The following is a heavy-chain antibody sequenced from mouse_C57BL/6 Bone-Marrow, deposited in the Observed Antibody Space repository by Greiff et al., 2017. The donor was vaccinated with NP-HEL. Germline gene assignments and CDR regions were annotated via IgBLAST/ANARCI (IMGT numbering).Heavy chain of an antibody. V-gene: IGHV1-4*01. D-gene: IGHD2-10*01. CDR3: ARSRMRVPTPGDY. J-gene: IGHJ2*01. CDR1: GYTFTSYT. Sequence: QVQLQQSGAELARPGASVKMSCKASGYTFTSYTMHWVKQRPGQGLEWIGYINPSSGYTKYNQKFKDKATLTADKSSSTAYMQLSSLTSEDSAVYYCARSRMRVPTPGDYWGQGTTLTVSS. CDR2: INPSSGYT.